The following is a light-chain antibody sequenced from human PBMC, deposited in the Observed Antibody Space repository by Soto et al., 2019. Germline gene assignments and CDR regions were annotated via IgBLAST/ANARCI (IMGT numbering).Light chain of an antibody. CDR2: KAS. J-gene: IGKJ2*01. Sequence: DLQMTQSPSTLSASVGDRVTITCRASQSISSWLAWYQQKPGKAPKLLIYKASSLESGVPSRFSGSGSGTEFTLTIISLQPDDFATYYCQQYNSYMYTFGQGTKLEIK. CDR1: QSISSW. CDR3: QQYNSYMYT. V-gene: IGKV1-5*03.